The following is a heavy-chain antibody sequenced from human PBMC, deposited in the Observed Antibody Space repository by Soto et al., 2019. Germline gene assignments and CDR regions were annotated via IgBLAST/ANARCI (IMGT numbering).Heavy chain of an antibody. CDR2: IYYSGST. V-gene: IGHV4-61*01. J-gene: IGHJ5*02. Sequence: PSETLSLTCTVSGGSVSSGSYYWSWIRQPPGKGLERIGYIYYSGSTNYNPSLKSRVTISVDTSKNQFSLKLSSVTAADTAVYYCARVQWDYDILTGPRGRRWFDPWGQGTLVTVSS. CDR1: GGSVSSGSYY. D-gene: IGHD3-9*01. CDR3: ARVQWDYDILTGPRGRRWFDP.